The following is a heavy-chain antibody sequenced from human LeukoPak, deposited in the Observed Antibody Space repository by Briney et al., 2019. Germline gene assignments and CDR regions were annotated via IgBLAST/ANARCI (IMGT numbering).Heavy chain of an antibody. Sequence: PGGSLRLSCAVSGLIFRNAWMSWVRQAPGKGLEWAGRIKSKSDGGSTDYAAPVKGRFTISRDDSKNTLYLQMNSLKSEDTAVYYCTTDDWYDSSGYHVGFDSWGQGTLVTVSS. V-gene: IGHV3-15*01. J-gene: IGHJ4*02. CDR1: GLIFRNAW. D-gene: IGHD3-22*01. CDR2: IKSKSDGGST. CDR3: TTDDWYDSSGYHVGFDS.